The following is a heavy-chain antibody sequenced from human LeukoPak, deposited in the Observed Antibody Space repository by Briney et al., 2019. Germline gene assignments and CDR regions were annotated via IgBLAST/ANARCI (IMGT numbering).Heavy chain of an antibody. Sequence: ASVKVSCKVSGYTLTELSMHWVRQAPGKGLEWMGGFAPEDGETIYAQKFQGRDTMTEDTSTDTAYMELSSLRSEDTAVYYCATDQGRGAAAGLFDYWGQGTLVTVSS. CDR1: GYTLTELS. D-gene: IGHD6-13*01. V-gene: IGHV1-24*01. CDR2: FAPEDGET. J-gene: IGHJ4*02. CDR3: ATDQGRGAAAGLFDY.